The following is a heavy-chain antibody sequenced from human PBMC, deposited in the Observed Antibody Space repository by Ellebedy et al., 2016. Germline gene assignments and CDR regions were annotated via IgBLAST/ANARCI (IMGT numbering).Heavy chain of an antibody. CDR1: GFTFDVYA. V-gene: IGHV3-74*01. Sequence: GESLKISCAASGFTFDVYAMHWVRQAPGKGLVWVSRINSDGSSTSYADSVKGRFTISRDNAKNTLYLQMNSLRAEDTAVYYCARRTEGGTGFQHWGQGTLVTVSS. D-gene: IGHD6-19*01. J-gene: IGHJ1*01. CDR3: ARRTEGGTGFQH. CDR2: INSDGSST.